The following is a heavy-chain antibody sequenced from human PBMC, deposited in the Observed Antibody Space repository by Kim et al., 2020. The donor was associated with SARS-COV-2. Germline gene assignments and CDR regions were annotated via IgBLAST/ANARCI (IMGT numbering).Heavy chain of an antibody. Sequence: YAQKLQGRVTMTTDTSTSTAYMELRSLRSDDTAVYYCARGGYRAPGYFDYWGQGTLVTVSS. D-gene: IGHD6-13*01. J-gene: IGHJ4*02. CDR3: ARGGYRAPGYFDY. V-gene: IGHV1-18*01.